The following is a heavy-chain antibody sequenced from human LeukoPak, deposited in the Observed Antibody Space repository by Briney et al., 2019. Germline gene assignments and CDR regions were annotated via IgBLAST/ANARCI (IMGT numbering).Heavy chain of an antibody. V-gene: IGHV1-69*01. CDR2: IIPIFGTA. D-gene: IGHD1-26*01. Sequence: SVKVSCKASGGTFSSYAISWVRQAPGQGLEWMGGIIPIFGTANYAQKFQGRVTITADESTSTAYMELSSLRSEDTAVYYCARGHLVIVGATGVAFDIWGQGTMVSVSS. J-gene: IGHJ3*02. CDR1: GGTFSSYA. CDR3: ARGHLVIVGATGVAFDI.